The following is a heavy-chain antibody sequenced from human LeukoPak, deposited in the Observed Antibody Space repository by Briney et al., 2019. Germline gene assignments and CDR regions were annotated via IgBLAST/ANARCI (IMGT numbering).Heavy chain of an antibody. CDR3: AGSTPDTAMALDY. J-gene: IGHJ4*02. CDR1: GGSISSYY. Sequence: SETLSLTCTVSGGSISSYYWSWIRQPPGKGLEWIGYIYYSGSTNYNPSLKSRVTISVDTSKNRFSLKLSSVTAADTAVYYCAGSTPDTAMALDYWGQGTLVTVSS. V-gene: IGHV4-59*01. CDR2: IYYSGST. D-gene: IGHD5-18*01.